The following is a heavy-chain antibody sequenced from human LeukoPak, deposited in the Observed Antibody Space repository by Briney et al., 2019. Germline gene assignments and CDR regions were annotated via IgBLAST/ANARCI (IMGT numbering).Heavy chain of an antibody. D-gene: IGHD6-13*01. J-gene: IGHJ5*02. CDR3: ARDGTAAAGPYDGFDP. CDR2: IKQDGSEK. V-gene: IGHV3-7*01. Sequence: GGSLRLSCAASGFTFSSYWMSWVRQAPGKGLEWVANIKQDGSEKYYADSVKGRFTISRDNAKNSLYLQMNSLRAEDTAVYYCARDGTAAAGPYDGFDPWGQGTLVTVSS. CDR1: GFTFSSYW.